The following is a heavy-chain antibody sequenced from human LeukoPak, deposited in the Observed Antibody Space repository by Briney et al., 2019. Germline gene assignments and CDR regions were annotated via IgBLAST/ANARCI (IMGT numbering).Heavy chain of an antibody. CDR1: GFIFSGSW. CDR2: IKKDGSEK. J-gene: IGHJ3*02. V-gene: IGHV3-7*01. CDR3: ARVGYYDSSGYRAFDI. D-gene: IGHD3-22*01. Sequence: GGSLRLSCTASGFIFSGSWMAWIRQAPGKGLEWVAIIKKDGSEKYYVDSMKGRFTISRDNAKNSLYLQMNSLRAEDTAVYYCARVGYYDSSGYRAFDIWGQGTMVTVSS.